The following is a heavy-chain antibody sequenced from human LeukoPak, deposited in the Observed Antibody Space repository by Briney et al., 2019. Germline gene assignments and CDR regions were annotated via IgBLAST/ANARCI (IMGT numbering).Heavy chain of an antibody. CDR2: INSDGSST. CDR3: ARPYRSGWINDGFDI. V-gene: IGHV3-74*01. D-gene: IGHD6-19*01. Sequence: PGGTLRLSRAASRFTFSTYWVHWVRQAPGQGGVWVSRINSDGSSTSYADSVKGRFTISRDNAKNTLFLQMDSLRAADTALYYCARPYRSGWINDGFDIWGQGTMVTVSS. CDR1: RFTFSTYW. J-gene: IGHJ3*02.